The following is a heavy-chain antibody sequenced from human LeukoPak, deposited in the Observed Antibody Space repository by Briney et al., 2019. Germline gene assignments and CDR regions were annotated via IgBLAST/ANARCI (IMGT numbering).Heavy chain of an antibody. CDR3: ARELWIQLWSPLVY. CDR2: IGKAGDT. CDR1: GFAFTDYD. Sequence: PGGSLRLSCAASGFAFTDYDMHWVPQATGGGLEWVSSIGKAGDTYYADSVKGRFTISRENANNHFYLQMNSLRAGDTAVYFCARELWIQLWSPLVYWGQGTLVTVSS. V-gene: IGHV3-13*01. D-gene: IGHD5-18*01. J-gene: IGHJ4*02.